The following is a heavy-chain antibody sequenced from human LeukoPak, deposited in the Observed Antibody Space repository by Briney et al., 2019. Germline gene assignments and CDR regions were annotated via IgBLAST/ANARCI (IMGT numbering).Heavy chain of an antibody. CDR3: VRDFRSADY. V-gene: IGHV3-74*01. J-gene: IGHJ4*02. CDR2: IYTDGSST. CDR1: GFTFSNYW. Sequence: PGGSLRLPCAASGFTFSNYWMHWVRQAPGKGLVWVSRIYTDGSSTNYADSVKGRFTISRDNARNTVYLQMNSLRVEDTAVYYCVRDFRSADYWGQGTLVTVSS.